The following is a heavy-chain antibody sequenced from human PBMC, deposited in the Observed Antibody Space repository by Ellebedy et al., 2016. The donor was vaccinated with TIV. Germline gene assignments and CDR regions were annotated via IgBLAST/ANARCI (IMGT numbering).Heavy chain of an antibody. CDR1: GGSFSGYY. D-gene: IGHD4-17*01. J-gene: IGHJ2*01. V-gene: IGHV4-34*01. Sequence: MPSETLSLTCAVYGGSFSGYYWSWIRQSPGKGLEWIGEINHSGSTNYNPSLKSRVTISVDTSKNQFSLKLSSVTVADTAVCYCARAPYGAYRYFDLWGRGTLVTVSS. CDR3: ARAPYGAYRYFDL. CDR2: INHSGST.